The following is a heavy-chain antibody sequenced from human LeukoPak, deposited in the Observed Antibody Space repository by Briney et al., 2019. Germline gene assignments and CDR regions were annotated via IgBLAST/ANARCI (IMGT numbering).Heavy chain of an antibody. CDR3: ARPRIAAAGTGDWFDP. Sequence: SETLSLTCTVSGGSISSGDYYWSWIRQPPGKDLEWIGYIYYSGSTYYNPSLKSRVTISVDTSKNQFSLKLSSVTAADTAVYYCARPRIAAAGTGDWFDPWGQGTLVTVSS. CDR2: IYYSGST. J-gene: IGHJ5*02. CDR1: GGSISSGDYY. V-gene: IGHV4-30-4*08. D-gene: IGHD6-13*01.